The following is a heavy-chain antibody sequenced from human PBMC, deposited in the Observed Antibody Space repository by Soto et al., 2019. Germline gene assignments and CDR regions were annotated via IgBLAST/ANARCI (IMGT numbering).Heavy chain of an antibody. CDR3: ARGFEYSTSSPFDY. CDR2: IIPIFGTA. V-gene: IGHV1-69*01. Sequence: QVQLVQSGAEVKKPGSSVKVSCKASGGTFSSYGTNWVRQAPGQGLEWMGGIIPIFGTAYYAQNFQGRVTITADESTSTAYMELISLRSEDTAVYYCARGFEYSTSSPFDYWGQGTLVTVSS. D-gene: IGHD6-6*01. J-gene: IGHJ4*02. CDR1: GGTFSSYG.